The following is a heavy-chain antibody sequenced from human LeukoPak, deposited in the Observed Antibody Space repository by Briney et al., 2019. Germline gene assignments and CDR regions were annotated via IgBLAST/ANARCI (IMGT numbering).Heavy chain of an antibody. CDR1: GYIFTGYA. D-gene: IGHD3-10*01. CDR2: INPNTENP. CDR3: ARVYGSGSYYYDAFDI. J-gene: IGHJ3*02. V-gene: IGHV7-4-1*01. Sequence: ASVKVSCKASGYIFTGYAINWVRQAPGQGLEWMGWINPNTENPTHAQGFTGRFVFSLDASVSTAYLQIGSLEAEDTAVYYCARVYGSGSYYYDAFDIWGQGTMVTVSS.